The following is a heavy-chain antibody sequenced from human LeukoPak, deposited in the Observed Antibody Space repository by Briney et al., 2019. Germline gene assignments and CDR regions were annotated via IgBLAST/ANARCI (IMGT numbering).Heavy chain of an antibody. CDR1: GFTFDDYA. D-gene: IGHD2-21*02. V-gene: IGHV3-9*01. CDR3: AQALFVDAVVTAIPMTHYYYYYMDV. Sequence: GRSLRLSCAASGFTFDDYAMHWVRQAPGKGLEWVSGISWNSGSIGYADSVKGRFTISRDNAKNSLYLQMNSLRAEDTAVYYCAQALFVDAVVTAIPMTHYYYYYMDVWGKGTTVTVSS. J-gene: IGHJ6*03. CDR2: ISWNSGSI.